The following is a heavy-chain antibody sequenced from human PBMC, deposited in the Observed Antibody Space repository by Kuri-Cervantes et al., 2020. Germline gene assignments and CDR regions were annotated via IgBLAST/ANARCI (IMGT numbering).Heavy chain of an antibody. J-gene: IGHJ3*02. Sequence: ASVKVSCKASGYTFTGYYMHWVRQAPGQGLEWMGWINPNSGGTNYAQKFQGRVTMTRDTSISTAYMELSRLRSDDTAVYYCARDNLDTAMVNARRDFIAFDIWGQGTMVTVSS. V-gene: IGHV1-2*02. CDR3: ARDNLDTAMVNARRDFIAFDI. D-gene: IGHD5-18*01. CDR2: INPNSGGT. CDR1: GYTFTGYY.